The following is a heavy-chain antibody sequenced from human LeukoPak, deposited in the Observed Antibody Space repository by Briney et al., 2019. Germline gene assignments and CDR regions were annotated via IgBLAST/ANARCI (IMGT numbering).Heavy chain of an antibody. CDR2: INPGGDNT. CDR3: ARIRDGYNDAYDI. D-gene: IGHD5-24*01. CDR1: GYTFANYY. Sequence: ASVKVSCKASGYTFANYYIHWVRQAPGQGLEWMGLINPGGDNTDYAQNFQGRVTMTRDTSTSTVYMGLSSLRSEDTAVYYCARIRDGYNDAYDIWGQGTMVTVSS. V-gene: IGHV1-46*01. J-gene: IGHJ3*02.